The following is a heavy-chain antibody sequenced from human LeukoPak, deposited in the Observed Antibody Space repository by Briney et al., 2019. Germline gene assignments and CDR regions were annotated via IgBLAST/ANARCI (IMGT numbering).Heavy chain of an antibody. CDR2: ISSSSSYI. D-gene: IGHD7-27*01. V-gene: IGHV3-21*01. Sequence: GGSLRLSCAASGFTFSSYSMNWVRQAPGKGLEWVSSISSSSSYIYYADSVKGRFTISRDNAKNSLYLQMNSLRAEDTAVYYCARGNWEYYYYYYMDVWGKGTTVTVSS. CDR1: GFTFSSYS. J-gene: IGHJ6*03. CDR3: ARGNWEYYYYYYMDV.